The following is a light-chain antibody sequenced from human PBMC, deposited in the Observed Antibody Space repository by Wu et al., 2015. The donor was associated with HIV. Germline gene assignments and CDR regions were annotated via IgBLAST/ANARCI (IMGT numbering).Light chain of an antibody. CDR2: GAS. CDR3: QQRSNWPYT. J-gene: IGKJ2*01. CDR1: QSVASF. Sequence: GRATLSCRASQSVASFLAWYQQKPGQAPRLLIYGASNRATGIPARFSGSGSGTDFSLTISSLEPEDFAVYYCQQRSNWPYTFGQGTKVEIK. V-gene: IGKV3-11*01.